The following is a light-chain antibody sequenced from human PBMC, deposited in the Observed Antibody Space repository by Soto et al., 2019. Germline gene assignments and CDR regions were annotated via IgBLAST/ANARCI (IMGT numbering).Light chain of an antibody. CDR3: RQYTSGLRM. CDR2: GAS. J-gene: IGKJ1*01. Sequence: EIVMTQSPATLSVAPGEGATLGCRASQSVSSKLAWYQQKPGQAPRLLIYGASTRATGIPARFSGSGSGTEFTLIICRQQCEDSAVYYCRQYTSGLRMYGQGTKVDIK. V-gene: IGKV3-15*01. CDR1: QSVSSK.